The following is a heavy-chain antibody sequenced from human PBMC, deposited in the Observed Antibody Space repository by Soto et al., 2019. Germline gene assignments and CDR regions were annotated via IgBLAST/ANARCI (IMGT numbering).Heavy chain of an antibody. CDR2: IWFDGSNK. V-gene: IGHV3-33*01. Sequence: GGSLRLSCAASGFTFSSYGMHWVRQAPGKGLEWVAVIWFDGSNKYYADSVKGRFTISRDHSKNTLYLQMNSLRAEDTAVYYCARGRDGYNLDDGFDIWGQGTMVTVSS. D-gene: IGHD1-1*01. CDR1: GFTFSSYG. CDR3: ARGRDGYNLDDGFDI. J-gene: IGHJ3*02.